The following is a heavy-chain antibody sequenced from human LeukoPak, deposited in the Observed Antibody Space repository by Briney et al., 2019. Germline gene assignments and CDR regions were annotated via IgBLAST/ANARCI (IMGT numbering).Heavy chain of an antibody. CDR2: IIPIFGTA. CDR1: AGTFSTYA. Sequence: SVKVSCKASAGTFSTYAISWVRQAPGQGLEWMGRIIPIFGTANYAQKFQGRVTITADKSTSTAYMELSSLRSEDTAVYYCARDPLAYYGSGSPKGGDYWGQGTRVTVSS. V-gene: IGHV1-69*06. CDR3: ARDPLAYYGSGSPKGGDY. D-gene: IGHD3-10*01. J-gene: IGHJ4*02.